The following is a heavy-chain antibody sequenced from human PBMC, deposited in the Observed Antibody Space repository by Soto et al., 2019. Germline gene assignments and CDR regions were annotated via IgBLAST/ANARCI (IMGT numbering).Heavy chain of an antibody. D-gene: IGHD3-3*01. J-gene: IGHJ5*02. CDR1: GGSFSGYY. Sequence: QVQLQQWGAGLLKPSETLSLTCAVYGGSFSGYYWSWIRQHPGKGLEWTGEINHSGSTNYNPSLKSRVTISGDTSRNQFALKLSSVTAADTAVYYCARGITIFGVVIIVFVRETWFDPWGQGTLVTVSS. CDR3: ARGITIFGVVIIVFVRETWFDP. V-gene: IGHV4-34*01. CDR2: INHSGST.